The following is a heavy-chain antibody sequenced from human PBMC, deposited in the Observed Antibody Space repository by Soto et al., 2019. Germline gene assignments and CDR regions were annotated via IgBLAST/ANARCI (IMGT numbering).Heavy chain of an antibody. Sequence: GASVKVSCKASGGTFSSYAISWVRQAPGQGLEWMGGIIPIFGTANYAQKFQGRVTITADESTSTAYMELSSLRSEDTAVYYCARMEGERYSYGYRRENWFDPWGQGTLVTVSS. CDR3: ARMEGERYSYGYRRENWFDP. CDR1: GGTFSSYA. CDR2: IIPIFGTA. V-gene: IGHV1-69*13. D-gene: IGHD5-18*01. J-gene: IGHJ5*02.